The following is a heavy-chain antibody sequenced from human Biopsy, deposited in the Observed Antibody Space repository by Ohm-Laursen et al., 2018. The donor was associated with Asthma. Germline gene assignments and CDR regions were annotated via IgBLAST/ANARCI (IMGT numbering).Heavy chain of an antibody. V-gene: IGHV4-59*01. CDR3: ARDRGGTYGRTFES. J-gene: IGHJ4*02. D-gene: IGHD1-26*01. Sequence: GTPSLTCPVSGGSISTYYRTWIRQPPGKGLEWVAYLYNSGTTNYNPSLKSRVTISVDTSKNQVSLNVRSVTAADTAVYYCARDRGGTYGRTFESWGQGTLVTVSS. CDR1: GGSISTYY. CDR2: LYNSGTT.